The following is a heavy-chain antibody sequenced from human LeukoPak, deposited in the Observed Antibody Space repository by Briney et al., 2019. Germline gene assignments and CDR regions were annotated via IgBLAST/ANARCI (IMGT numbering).Heavy chain of an antibody. CDR1: GFTLSSYS. V-gene: IGHV3-21*01. CDR2: ISGSSSYI. J-gene: IGHJ4*02. CDR3: ARDRGLAAAGTVY. D-gene: IGHD6-13*01. Sequence: GGSLRLSCAASGFTLSSYSMNWVRQAPGKGLEWVSSISGSSSYIYYADSVKGRFTISRDNAKNSLYLQMNSLRAEDTAVYYCARDRGLAAAGTVYWGQGTLVTVSS.